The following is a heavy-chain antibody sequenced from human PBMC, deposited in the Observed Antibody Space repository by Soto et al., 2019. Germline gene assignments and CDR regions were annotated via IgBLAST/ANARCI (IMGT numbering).Heavy chain of an antibody. CDR1: GYTFTSYG. J-gene: IGHJ5*02. Sequence: ASVKVSCKASGYTFTSYGISWVRQAPGQGLEWMGWISAYNGNTNYAQKHQGRVTMTTDTSTSTAYMELRSLRSDDTAVYYCARDALDYDFWTGWGRTPAHTNWFDPWGQGTLVTVSS. V-gene: IGHV1-18*01. CDR2: ISAYNGNT. D-gene: IGHD3-3*01. CDR3: ARDALDYDFWTGWGRTPAHTNWFDP.